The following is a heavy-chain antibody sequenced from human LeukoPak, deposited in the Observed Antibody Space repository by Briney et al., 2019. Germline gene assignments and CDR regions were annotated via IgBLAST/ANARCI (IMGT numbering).Heavy chain of an antibody. D-gene: IGHD3-10*01. CDR2: ISISGSTI. Sequence: GGSLSLSCAASAFPFSSYEMNWVRQAPGKGLEWVSYISISGSTIYYADPVKGRFTISRDNAKNSLYLQMNSLRAEDTAVYYCARAFGELSWFDPWGQGTLVTVSS. V-gene: IGHV3-48*03. J-gene: IGHJ5*02. CDR1: AFPFSSYE. CDR3: ARAFGELSWFDP.